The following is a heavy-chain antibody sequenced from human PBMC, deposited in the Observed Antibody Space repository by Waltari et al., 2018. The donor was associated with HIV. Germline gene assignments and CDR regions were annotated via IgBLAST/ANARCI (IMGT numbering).Heavy chain of an antibody. J-gene: IGHJ5*02. V-gene: IGHV1-2*02. Sequence: QVPLVKSGAEVKKPGASVKVSFKAAGYTFPGSTMIWVRQAPGQGLEWMGWINPNSGATNYAQKFQGRVTMTRDTSISTAYMELNSLRSHDTAVYYCARPLPYCSTSSCPYFDPWGQGTLVTVSS. CDR1: GYTFPGST. CDR2: INPNSGAT. D-gene: IGHD2-2*01. CDR3: ARPLPYCSTSSCPYFDP.